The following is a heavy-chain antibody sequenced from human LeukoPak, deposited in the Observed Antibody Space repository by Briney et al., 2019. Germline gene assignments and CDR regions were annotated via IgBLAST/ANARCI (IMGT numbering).Heavy chain of an antibody. V-gene: IGHV1-69*06. CDR1: GGTFSSYA. Sequence: SVKVSCKASGGTFSSYAISWVRQAPGQGLEWMGGIIPIFGTANYAQKFQGRVTITADKSTSTAYMELSSLRSEDTAVYYCARESASDCTNGVCSDAEYFQHWGQGTLVTVSS. D-gene: IGHD2-8*01. CDR3: ARESASDCTNGVCSDAEYFQH. J-gene: IGHJ1*01. CDR2: IIPIFGTA.